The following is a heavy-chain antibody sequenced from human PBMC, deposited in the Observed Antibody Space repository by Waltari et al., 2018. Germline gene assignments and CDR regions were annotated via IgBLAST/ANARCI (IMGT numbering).Heavy chain of an antibody. CDR3: ARHRYCTNGVCPHLTDY. CDR2: IYYGGST. CDR1: GGSISSSSYY. Sequence: QLQLQESGPGLVKPSETLSLTCTVSGGSISSSSYYWGWIRQPPGKGLEWIGSIYYGGSTYYNPSLKSRVTISVDTSKNQFSLKLSSVTAADTAVYYCARHRYCTNGVCPHLTDYWGQGTLVTVSS. V-gene: IGHV4-39*01. J-gene: IGHJ4*02. D-gene: IGHD2-8*01.